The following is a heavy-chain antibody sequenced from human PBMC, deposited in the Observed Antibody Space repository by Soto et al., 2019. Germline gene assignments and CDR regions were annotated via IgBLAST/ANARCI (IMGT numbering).Heavy chain of an antibody. Sequence: QPGGSLRLSCAASGFSVRTNYMSWVRQAPGKGLESVSVFESGGSIYYADSVKGRFIISRDYARNTVDLKLNSLSADDTAVYYCARAGVTPDFFRYWGQGTLVAVSS. D-gene: IGHD3-3*01. V-gene: IGHV3-53*01. CDR3: ARAGVTPDFFRY. CDR2: FESGGSI. CDR1: GFSVRTNY. J-gene: IGHJ4*02.